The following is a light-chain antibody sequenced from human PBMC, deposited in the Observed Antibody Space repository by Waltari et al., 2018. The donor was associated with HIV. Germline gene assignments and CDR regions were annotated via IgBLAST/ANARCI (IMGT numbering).Light chain of an antibody. V-gene: IGLV2-8*01. CDR2: EVF. Sequence: QSALTQPPSASGSPGQSVTLSCPGQTSDVGSYTHVSWYQHHPGKAPKLLIYEVFKRPSGVPDRFSGSKSGNTASLTVSGLQAEDEADYYCTSYAGRNTFVFGGGTKLTVL. CDR1: TSDVGSYTH. J-gene: IGLJ2*01. CDR3: TSYAGRNTFV.